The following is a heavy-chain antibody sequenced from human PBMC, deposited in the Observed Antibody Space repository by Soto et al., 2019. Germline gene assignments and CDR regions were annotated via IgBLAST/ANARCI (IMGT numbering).Heavy chain of an antibody. CDR3: ARSWLAVAGLADY. V-gene: IGHV3-33*01. Sequence: QVQLVESGGGVVQPGRSLRLSCAASGFTFSSYGMHWVRQAPGKGLEWVAVIWYDGSNKYYADSVKGRFTISRDNSKNTLYLQMNNLRAEDTAVYYCARSWLAVAGLADYWGQGTLVTVSS. CDR2: IWYDGSNK. D-gene: IGHD6-19*01. CDR1: GFTFSSYG. J-gene: IGHJ4*02.